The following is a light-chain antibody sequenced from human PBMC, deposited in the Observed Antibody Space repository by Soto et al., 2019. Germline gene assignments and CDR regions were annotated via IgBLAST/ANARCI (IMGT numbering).Light chain of an antibody. CDR3: QHYGGMWT. J-gene: IGKJ1*01. V-gene: IGKV1-5*01. Sequence: DIQMTQSASTLSASFGDRVTITCRASQSISNRLAWYQQKPGKAPKVLIYDASSLESGVPSRFSGSGSGTESILTISSLKPDDFASYCCQHYGGMWTFGQGTKVDIK. CDR1: QSISNR. CDR2: DAS.